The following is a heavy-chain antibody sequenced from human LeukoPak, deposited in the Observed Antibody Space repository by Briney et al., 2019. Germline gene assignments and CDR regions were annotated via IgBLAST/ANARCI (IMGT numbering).Heavy chain of an antibody. CDR2: LNSDGSST. CDR1: GFTFSTYW. CDR3: AKDTDGAAAGTTWGH. D-gene: IGHD6-13*01. Sequence: GGSLRLSCAASGFTFSTYWMHWVRQVPGKGLVWVSRLNSDGSSTTYADSVKGRFTISRDNAKNSLYLQMNSLRAEDTALYYCAKDTDGAAAGTTWGHWGQGTLVTVSS. V-gene: IGHV3-74*01. J-gene: IGHJ4*02.